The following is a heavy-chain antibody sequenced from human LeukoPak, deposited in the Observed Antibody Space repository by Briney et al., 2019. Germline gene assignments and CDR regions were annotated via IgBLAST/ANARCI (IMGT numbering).Heavy chain of an antibody. CDR3: ARGRPHGNDY. J-gene: IGHJ4*02. CDR2: IASDGSST. CDR1: GFTFSTYT. D-gene: IGHD4-23*01. Sequence: GGSLRLSCATSGFTFSTYTMNWVRQAPGKGLVWVSRIASDGSSTTYADSVKGRFSISRDNAKNTLYLQMNSLRVEDTAVYYCARGRPHGNDYWGQGTLVTVSS. V-gene: IGHV3-74*01.